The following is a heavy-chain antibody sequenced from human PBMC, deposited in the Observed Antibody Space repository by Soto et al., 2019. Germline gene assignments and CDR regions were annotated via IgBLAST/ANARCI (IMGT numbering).Heavy chain of an antibody. J-gene: IGHJ6*02. V-gene: IGHV5-10-1*01. CDR2: IDPADSNT. D-gene: IGHD3-10*01. CDR3: ARRKKDGSGSYYGLDV. CDR1: GYNFISYW. Sequence: PGESLKISCKASGYNFISYWINWVRQMPGKGLEWMGEIDPADSNTNYSPSFQGHVSISVDKSNSTAYLQWSSLKASDTAMYYCARRKKDGSGSYYGLDVWGQGTTVTVSS.